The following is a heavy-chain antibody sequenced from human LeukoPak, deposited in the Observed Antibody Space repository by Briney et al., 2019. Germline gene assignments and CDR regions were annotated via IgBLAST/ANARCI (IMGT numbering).Heavy chain of an antibody. CDR2: ISAYNGNT. CDR3: ARNGIAVAGTIWFDP. V-gene: IGHV1-18*01. D-gene: IGHD6-19*01. Sequence: ASVKVSCKASGYTFTSYGISWVRQAPGQGLEWMGWISAYNGNTNYAQKLQGRVTMTTDTSTSTAYMERRSLRSDDTAVYYCARNGIAVAGTIWFDPWGQGTLVTVSS. J-gene: IGHJ5*02. CDR1: GYTFTSYG.